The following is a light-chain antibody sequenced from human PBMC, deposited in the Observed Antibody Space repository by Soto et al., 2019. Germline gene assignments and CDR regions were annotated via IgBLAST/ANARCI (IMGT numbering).Light chain of an antibody. CDR2: GAS. J-gene: IGKJ4*01. V-gene: IGKV3-15*01. CDR1: QNVRSN. Sequence: EIVMTQSPATLSVSPGERATLSCRASQNVRSNLAWYQQKPGQAPRLLIYGASTRATGVPARVSGSGSGTEFTLTISSLQSEDFAVYYCQQYTDWPLTFGGGTKVEIK. CDR3: QQYTDWPLT.